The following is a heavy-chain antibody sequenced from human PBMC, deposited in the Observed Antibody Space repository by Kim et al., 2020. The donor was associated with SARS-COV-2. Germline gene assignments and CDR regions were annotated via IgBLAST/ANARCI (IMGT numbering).Heavy chain of an antibody. J-gene: IGHJ4*02. Sequence: DYAAPVTGRFTISRDDSKNTLYLQMNSLKTEDTAVYYCTTWQWLNLGHDYWGQGTLVTVSS. V-gene: IGHV3-15*01. CDR3: TTWQWLNLGHDY. D-gene: IGHD6-19*01.